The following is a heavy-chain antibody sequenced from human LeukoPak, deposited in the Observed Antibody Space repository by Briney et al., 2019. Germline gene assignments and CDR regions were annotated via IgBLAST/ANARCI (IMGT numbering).Heavy chain of an antibody. D-gene: IGHD2/OR15-2a*01. Sequence: GGSLRLSCAASGFTFSSYDVHWVRQATGKGLEWVSAIGTAGDPYYPGSVKGRFTISRENAKNSLYLQMNSLRAGDTAVYYCARRGHFSDAFDIWGQGTMVTVSS. CDR2: IGTAGDP. CDR3: ARRGHFSDAFDI. V-gene: IGHV3-13*05. CDR1: GFTFSSYD. J-gene: IGHJ3*02.